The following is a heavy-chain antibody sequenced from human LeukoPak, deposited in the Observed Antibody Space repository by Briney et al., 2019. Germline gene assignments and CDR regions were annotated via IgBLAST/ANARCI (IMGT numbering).Heavy chain of an antibody. J-gene: IGHJ4*02. CDR3: ARDGGYAFFDY. Sequence: PSETLSLTCTVSGGSISSYYWSWIRQPPGKGLEWIGYIYYSGSTNYTPSLKSRVTISVDTSKNQFSLKLSSVTAADTAVYYCARDGGYAFFDYWGQGTLVTVSS. D-gene: IGHD5-12*01. V-gene: IGHV4-59*01. CDR2: IYYSGST. CDR1: GGSISSYY.